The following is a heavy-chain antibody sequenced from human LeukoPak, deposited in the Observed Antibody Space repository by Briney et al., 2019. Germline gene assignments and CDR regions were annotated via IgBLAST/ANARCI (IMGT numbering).Heavy chain of an antibody. Sequence: QSGGSLRLSCAASGFTFSSYWMHWVRQAPGKGLVWVSRINSDGSSTSYADSVKGRFTISRDNAKNTLYLQMNSLRAEDTAVYYCARAGLYSSGWHYYGMDVWGQGTTVTVSS. J-gene: IGHJ6*02. CDR2: INSDGSST. V-gene: IGHV3-74*01. D-gene: IGHD6-19*01. CDR3: ARAGLYSSGWHYYGMDV. CDR1: GFTFSSYW.